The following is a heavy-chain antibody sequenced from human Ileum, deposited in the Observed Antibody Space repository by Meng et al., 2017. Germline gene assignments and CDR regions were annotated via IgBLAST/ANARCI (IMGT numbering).Heavy chain of an antibody. CDR3: AQVYYYGSGNAYFDY. CDR1: GLSLITSGVG. Sequence: TVTASQPALRHPTHTLLLTSTSSGLSLITSGVGVGWIRQHPGKALEWLALIYWDDDKRYSPSRKSRLTITKDTSKNQVVLTMTNMDPVDTATYYCAQVYYYGSGNAYFDYWRQASLVTVSS. D-gene: IGHD3-10*01. CDR2: IYWDDDK. V-gene: IGHV2-5*02. J-gene: IGHJ4*02.